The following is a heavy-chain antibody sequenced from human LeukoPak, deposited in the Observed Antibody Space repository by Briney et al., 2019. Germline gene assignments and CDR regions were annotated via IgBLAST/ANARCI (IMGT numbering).Heavy chain of an antibody. Sequence: ASVKVSCKASGYTFTSYGSSWVRQAPGQGLGWMGWISAYNGNTYYAQTLQGRVTMTTDTSTTTAYMELRSLRSDDTAVYYCARDFGYCSSTSCRYYYYYGMDVWGQGTTVTVSS. CDR2: ISAYNGNT. CDR3: ARDFGYCSSTSCRYYYYYGMDV. D-gene: IGHD2-2*03. J-gene: IGHJ6*02. V-gene: IGHV1-18*01. CDR1: GYTFTSYG.